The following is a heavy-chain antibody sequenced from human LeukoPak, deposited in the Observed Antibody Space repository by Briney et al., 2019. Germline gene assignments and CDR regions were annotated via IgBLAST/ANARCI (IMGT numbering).Heavy chain of an antibody. J-gene: IGHJ5*02. CDR2: IWHDGSDE. Sequence: GGSLRLSCAASGFTFSSCGMHWVRQTPGKGLEWVAVIWHDGSDEYYADSVKGRFTISRDNSKSLVYLQMDSLRDEDTAVYYCAGEVVRDVSGVDYTWLDPWGQGTLVFVSA. D-gene: IGHD2-8*01. CDR1: GFTFSSCG. V-gene: IGHV3-33*08. CDR3: AGEVVRDVSGVDYTWLDP.